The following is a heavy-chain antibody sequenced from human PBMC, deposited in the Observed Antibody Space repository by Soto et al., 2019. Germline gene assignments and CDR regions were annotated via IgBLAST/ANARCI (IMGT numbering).Heavy chain of an antibody. V-gene: IGHV3-48*01. Sequence: PGKGLEWVSYISSSSNSIYYADSVKGRFTISRDNAKNSLHLQMNSLRAEDMSVFYCEGAIECGPTGWARRGNGTPVPVS. D-gene: IGHD6-19*01. CDR3: EGAIECGPTGWAR. CDR2: ISSSSNSI. J-gene: IGHJ4*01.